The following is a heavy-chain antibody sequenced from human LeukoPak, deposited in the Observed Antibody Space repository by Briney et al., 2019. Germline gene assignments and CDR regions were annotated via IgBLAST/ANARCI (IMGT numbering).Heavy chain of an antibody. Sequence: SVRVSCKASGYTFTYRYLHWVRQAPRQALEWMGWITPFNGNTNYAQKFQDRVTITRDRSMSTAYMELSSLRSEDTAMYYCARSAAAGPPFDWGQGTLVTVSS. CDR1: GYTFTYRY. D-gene: IGHD6-13*01. V-gene: IGHV1-45*03. CDR2: ITPFNGNT. J-gene: IGHJ4*02. CDR3: ARSAAAGPPFD.